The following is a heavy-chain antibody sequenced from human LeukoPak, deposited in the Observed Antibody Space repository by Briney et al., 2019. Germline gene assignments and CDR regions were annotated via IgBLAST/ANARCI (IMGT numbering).Heavy chain of an antibody. J-gene: IGHJ4*02. CDR3: ARGIAARGGNFDY. D-gene: IGHD6-6*01. Sequence: SETLSLTCTVSGYSISSGYYWGWIRQPPGKGLEWIGSIYHSGSTYHNPSLKSRVTISEDTSKNQFSLKLSSVTAADTAVYYCARGIAARGGNFDYWGQGTLVTVSS. CDR2: IYHSGST. V-gene: IGHV4-38-2*02. CDR1: GYSISSGYY.